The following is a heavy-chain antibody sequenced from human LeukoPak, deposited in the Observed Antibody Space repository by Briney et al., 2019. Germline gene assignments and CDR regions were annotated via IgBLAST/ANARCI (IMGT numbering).Heavy chain of an antibody. CDR3: ARQYSSSSEYAFDI. Sequence: SETLSLTCTVSGYSISSGYYWGWIRQPPGKGLEWIGSIYHSGSTYYNPSLKSRVTISVDTSKNQFSLKLSSVTAADTAVYYCARQYSSSSEYAFDIWGQGTMVTVSS. CDR1: GYSISSGYY. V-gene: IGHV4-38-2*02. CDR2: IYHSGST. D-gene: IGHD6-6*01. J-gene: IGHJ3*02.